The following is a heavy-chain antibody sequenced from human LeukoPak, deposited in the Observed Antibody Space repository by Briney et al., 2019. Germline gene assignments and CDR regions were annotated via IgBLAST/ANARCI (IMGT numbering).Heavy chain of an antibody. CDR2: VHNSGST. V-gene: IGHV4-39*02. CDR3: ARDSGNFEIDY. D-gene: IGHD1-26*01. CDR1: GGSITSGSYY. Sequence: PSETLSLTCAVSGGSITSGSYYWGWVRQSPEKSLEWIGSVHNSGSTYYIPSLKNRLSISVDRSKNQFSLRLTSVTAADTAIYYCARDSGNFEIDYWGQGMLVTVSS. J-gene: IGHJ4*02.